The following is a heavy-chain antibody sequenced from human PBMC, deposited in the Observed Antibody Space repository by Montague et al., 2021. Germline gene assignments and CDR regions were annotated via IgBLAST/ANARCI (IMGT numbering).Heavy chain of an antibody. CDR1: GVSISSSNYK. J-gene: IGHJ3*02. V-gene: IGHV4-39*01. Sequence: SETLSLTCTVSGVSISSSNYKWGWIRQPQGKEPEWIGCIYYSGTTYYNPSLRSRVTISVDTSENQFSLKLHSVTAADTSFYYCTRKGWFGDYGFDIWGQGTMVTVSS. CDR2: IYYSGTT. CDR3: TRKGWFGDYGFDI. D-gene: IGHD3-10*01.